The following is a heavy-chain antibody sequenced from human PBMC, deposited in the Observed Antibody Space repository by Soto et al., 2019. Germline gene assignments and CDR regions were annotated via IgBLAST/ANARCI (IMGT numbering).Heavy chain of an antibody. V-gene: IGHV4-30-4*01. Sequence: TSETLSLTCTVSGGSISSGDYYWSWIRQPPGKGLEWIGYIYYSGSTYYNPSLKSRVTISVDTSKNQFSLKLSSVTAADTAVYYCAKCITALGPIDYWGQGTLVTVSS. CDR2: IYYSGST. CDR1: GGSISSGDYY. D-gene: IGHD6-6*01. CDR3: AKCITALGPIDY. J-gene: IGHJ4*02.